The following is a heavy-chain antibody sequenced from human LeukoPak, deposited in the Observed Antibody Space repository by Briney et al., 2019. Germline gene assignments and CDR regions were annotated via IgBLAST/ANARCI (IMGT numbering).Heavy chain of an antibody. CDR3: ARDSSSDWYREDYYGMDV. V-gene: IGHV1-69*13. CDR2: IIPIFGTA. CDR1: GGTFSSYA. D-gene: IGHD6-19*01. J-gene: IGHJ6*02. Sequence: SVKVSCKASGGTFSSYAISWVRQAPGQGLEWMGGIIPIFGTANYAQKFQGRVTITADESTSTAYMELSSLRSEDTAVYYCARDSSSDWYREDYYGMDVWGQGTTVTVSS.